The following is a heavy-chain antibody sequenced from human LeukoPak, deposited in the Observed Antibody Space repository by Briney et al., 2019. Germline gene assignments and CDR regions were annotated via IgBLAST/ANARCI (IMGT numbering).Heavy chain of an antibody. Sequence: SETLSLTCTVSGGSISSYYWSWIRQPPGKGLEWIGYIYYSGSTNYNPSLKSRVTISVDTSKNQFSLKLSSVTAADTAVYYCARAGRGTSGSYPVDPWGQGTLVTVSS. CDR2: IYYSGST. D-gene: IGHD1-26*01. CDR3: ARAGRGTSGSYPVDP. V-gene: IGHV4-59*01. CDR1: GGSISSYY. J-gene: IGHJ5*02.